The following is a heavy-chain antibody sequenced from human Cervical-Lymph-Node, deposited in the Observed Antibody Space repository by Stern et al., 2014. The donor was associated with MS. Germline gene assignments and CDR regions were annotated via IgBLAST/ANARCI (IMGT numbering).Heavy chain of an antibody. CDR2: IYHSGAS. V-gene: IGHV4-4*02. D-gene: IGHD2/OR15-2a*01. CDR1: GGSVSSTNW. CDR3: ARERQQYCNSEGCSYWYFDL. J-gene: IGHJ2*01. Sequence: QVQLQESGPGLVKPSGTLSLTFAVSGGSVSSTNWWSWVRQSPGKGLEWIGNIYHSGASNYRPSLRSRFSISLDTSKTHLSLHLTSVTAADTAVYYCARERQQYCNSEGCSYWYFDLWGRGTLVTVSS.